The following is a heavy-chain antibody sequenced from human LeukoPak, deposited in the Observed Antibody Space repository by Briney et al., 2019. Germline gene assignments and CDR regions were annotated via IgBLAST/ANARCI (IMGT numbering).Heavy chain of an antibody. CDR3: ARGATWGIVEWDAFDI. J-gene: IGHJ3*02. CDR1: GYTFTSYG. CDR2: ISAYNGNT. V-gene: IGHV1-18*01. Sequence: ASVKVPCKASGYTFTSYGISWVRQAPGQGLEWMGWISAYNGNTNYAQKLQGRVTMTTDTSTSTAYMELRSLRSDDTAVYYCARGATWGIVEWDAFDIWGQGTMVTVSS. D-gene: IGHD3-22*01.